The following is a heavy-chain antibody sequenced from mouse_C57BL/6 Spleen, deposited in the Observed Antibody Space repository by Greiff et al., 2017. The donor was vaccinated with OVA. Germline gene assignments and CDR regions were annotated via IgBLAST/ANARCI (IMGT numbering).Heavy chain of an antibody. Sequence: EVQGVESGGGLVKPGGSLKLSCAASGFTFSSYAMSWVRQTPEKRLEWVATISDGGSYTYYPDNVKGRFTISRDNAKNNLYLQMSHLKSEDTAMYYCASQIVTTDWYFDVWGTGTTVTVSS. J-gene: IGHJ1*03. CDR2: ISDGGSYT. CDR3: ASQIVTTDWYFDV. V-gene: IGHV5-4*01. CDR1: GFTFSSYA. D-gene: IGHD2-5*01.